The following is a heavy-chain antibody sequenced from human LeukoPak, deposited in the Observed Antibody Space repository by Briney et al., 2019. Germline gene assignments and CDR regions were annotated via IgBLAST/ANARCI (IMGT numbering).Heavy chain of an antibody. CDR1: GGSISSYY. Sequence: SETLSLTCTVSGGSISSYYWSWIRQPPGKGLEWIGYIYNSGSTNYNPSLKSRVTISIDTSKNQFSLKLSSVTAADTAVYYCARVAGWRYSSGWYYFDYWGQGTLVTVSS. D-gene: IGHD6-19*01. CDR2: IYNSGST. V-gene: IGHV4-59*12. J-gene: IGHJ4*02. CDR3: ARVAGWRYSSGWYYFDY.